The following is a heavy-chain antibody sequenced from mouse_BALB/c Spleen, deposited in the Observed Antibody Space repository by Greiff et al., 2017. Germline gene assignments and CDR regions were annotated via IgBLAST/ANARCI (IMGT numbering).Heavy chain of an antibody. D-gene: IGHD2-14*01. CDR1: GYTFTSYW. J-gene: IGHJ2*01. CDR2: INPSTGYT. CDR3: AREYRYDAGYFDY. V-gene: IGHV1-7*01. Sequence: QVQLKESGAELAKPGASVKMSCKASGYTFTSYWMHWVKQRPGQGLEWIGYINPSTGYTEYNQKFKDKATLTADKSSSTAYMQLSSLTSEDSAVYYCAREYRYDAGYFDYWGQGTTLTVSS.